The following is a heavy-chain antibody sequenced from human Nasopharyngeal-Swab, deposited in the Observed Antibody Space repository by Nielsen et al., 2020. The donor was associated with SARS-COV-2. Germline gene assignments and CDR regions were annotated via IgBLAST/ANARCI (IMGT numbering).Heavy chain of an antibody. J-gene: IGHJ6*03. CDR3: TTDSKRLRQWLVLDYYYMDV. CDR1: GFTFSNAW. D-gene: IGHD6-19*01. V-gene: IGHV3-15*01. CDR2: IKSKTDGWTT. Sequence: GESLKISCAASGFTFSNAWMSCVRQAPGKGLEWVGRIKSKTDGWTTDYAAPVKGRFTISRDDSKNTLYLQMNSLKTEDTAVYYCTTDSKRLRQWLVLDYYYMDVWGKGTTVTVSS.